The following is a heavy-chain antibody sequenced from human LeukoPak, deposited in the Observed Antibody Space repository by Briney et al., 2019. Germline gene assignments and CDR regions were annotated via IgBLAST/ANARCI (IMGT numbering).Heavy chain of an antibody. CDR1: GFTFTTSA. V-gene: IGHV1-58*01. Sequence: GTSVKVSCKASGFTFTTSAVQWVRQARGQRLEWIGRIVVGSGNTDRAQKFQGRLTITRDISTSTAYMELSSLTSDDTAVYYCAAVPNANAWYWDDAFDIWGQGTMVTVSS. J-gene: IGHJ3*02. CDR3: AAVPNANAWYWDDAFDI. CDR2: IVVGSGNT. D-gene: IGHD2-8*02.